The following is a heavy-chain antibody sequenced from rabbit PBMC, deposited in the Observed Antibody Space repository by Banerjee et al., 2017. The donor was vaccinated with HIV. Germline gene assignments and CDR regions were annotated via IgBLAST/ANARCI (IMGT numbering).Heavy chain of an antibody. CDR1: GIDFSTYA. CDR2: INTGNNNI. D-gene: IGHD6-1*01. Sequence: QSLEESGGDLVQPEGSLTLTCKASGIDFSTYAMSWVRQAPGKGLEWIACINTGNNNIWYASWAKGRFTISKTSSTTVTLQMTSLTAADTATYFCARENSYNFDLALWGQGTLVTVS. J-gene: IGHJ6*01. V-gene: IGHV1S40*01. CDR3: ARENSYNFDLAL.